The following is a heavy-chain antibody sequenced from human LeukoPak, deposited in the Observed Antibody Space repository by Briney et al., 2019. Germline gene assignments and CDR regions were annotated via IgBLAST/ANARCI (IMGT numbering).Heavy chain of an antibody. D-gene: IGHD3-9*01. J-gene: IGHJ4*02. V-gene: IGHV4-39*01. CDR3: ARLFYDILTGSKVFDF. CDR2: IYYSGDT. Sequence: PSETLSLTCTVSGGSISSNNYYWGWIRQPPGEGLEWIGSIYYSGDTYYNPSLKSRVIISVDTSKNQFSLKVNSVTDADTAVYYCARLFYDILTGSKVFDFWGQGTLVTVSS. CDR1: GGSISSNNYY.